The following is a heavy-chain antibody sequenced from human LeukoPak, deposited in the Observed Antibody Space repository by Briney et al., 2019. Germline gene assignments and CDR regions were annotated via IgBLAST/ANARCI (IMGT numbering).Heavy chain of an antibody. CDR2: IYPANSYT. J-gene: IGHJ4*02. V-gene: IGHV5-51*01. Sequence: GESLKISCEGSGYTFTSYWIGWVRQMPGKGLEWMGIIYPANSYTRYNPSFQGQVTISADKSLSTAYLQWSSLKASDTAMYYCARQAMAEGTMTGDDYWGQGTLVSVSS. D-gene: IGHD3-22*01. CDR1: GYTFTSYW. CDR3: ARQAMAEGTMTGDDY.